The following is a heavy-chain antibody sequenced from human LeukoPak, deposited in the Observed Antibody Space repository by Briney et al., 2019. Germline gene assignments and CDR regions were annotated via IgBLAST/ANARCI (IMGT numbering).Heavy chain of an antibody. CDR2: ISYDGSNK. CDR1: GFTVSSNY. V-gene: IGHV3-30*03. Sequence: GGSLRLSCAASGFTVSSNYMSWVRQAPGKGLEWVAVISYDGSNKYYADSVKGRFTISRDNSKNTLYLQMNSLRAEDTAVYYSCGGDYWGQGTLVTVSS. CDR3: CGGDY. J-gene: IGHJ4*02. D-gene: IGHD3-16*01.